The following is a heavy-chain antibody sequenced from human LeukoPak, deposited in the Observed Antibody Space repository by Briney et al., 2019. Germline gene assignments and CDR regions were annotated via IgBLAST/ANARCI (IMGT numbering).Heavy chain of an antibody. D-gene: IGHD1-14*01. V-gene: IGHV4-59*01. CDR3: ARITRRNWFDP. CDR1: GGSISSYY. Sequence: SETLSLTCTVSGGSISSYYWSWIRQPPGKGLEWIGYIYYSGSTNYNPSLKSRVTISVDTSKNQFSRKLSSVTAADTAVYYCARITRRNWFDPWGQGTLVTVSS. CDR2: IYYSGST. J-gene: IGHJ5*02.